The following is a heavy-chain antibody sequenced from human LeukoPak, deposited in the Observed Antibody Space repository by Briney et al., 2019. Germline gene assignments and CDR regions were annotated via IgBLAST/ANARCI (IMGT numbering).Heavy chain of an antibody. CDR3: ARGRLLVGQWLVYDY. V-gene: IGHV4-30-4*01. CDR2: IYYSGST. CDR1: GGSISSGDNY. D-gene: IGHD6-19*01. J-gene: IGHJ4*02. Sequence: PSQTLSLTCTVSGGSISSGDNYWGWVRQPPGKGLESVGYIYYSGSTYYNPTRKSRVTISVDTSKTQFSLKLSSVTAADTAVYFCARGRLLVGQWLVYDYWGQGTLVTVSS.